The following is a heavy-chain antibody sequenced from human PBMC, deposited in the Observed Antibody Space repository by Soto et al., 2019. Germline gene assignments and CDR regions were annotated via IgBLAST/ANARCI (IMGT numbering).Heavy chain of an antibody. CDR2: ISGSGGST. J-gene: IGHJ6*03. CDR3: AKVPSMVLSYYYYYMDV. V-gene: IGHV3-23*01. Sequence: QPGGSLRLSCAASGFTFSSYAMSWVRQAPGKGLEWVSAISGSGGSTYYADSVKGRFTISRDNSKNTLYLQMNSLRAEDTAVYYCAKVPSMVLSYYYYYMDVWGKGTTVTVSS. D-gene: IGHD3-10*01. CDR1: GFTFSSYA.